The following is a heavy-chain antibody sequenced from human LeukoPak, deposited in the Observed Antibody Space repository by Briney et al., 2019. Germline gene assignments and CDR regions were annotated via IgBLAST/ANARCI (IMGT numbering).Heavy chain of an antibody. Sequence: SVKVSCKASGGTFSSYAISWVRQAPGHWLEWMGGIIPIFGTANYAQKFQGRVTITADESTSTAYLELSSLRSEDTAVYYCASGGFNWYMDVWGKGTTVTVSS. D-gene: IGHD1-1*01. V-gene: IGHV1-69*13. CDR1: GGTFSSYA. CDR2: IIPIFGTA. J-gene: IGHJ6*03. CDR3: ASGGFNWYMDV.